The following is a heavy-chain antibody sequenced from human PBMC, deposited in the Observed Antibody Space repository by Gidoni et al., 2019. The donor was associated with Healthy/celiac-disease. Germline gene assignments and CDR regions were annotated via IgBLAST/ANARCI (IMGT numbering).Heavy chain of an antibody. D-gene: IGHD6-19*01. V-gene: IGHV1-2*02. J-gene: IGHJ5*02. CDR1: GYTFTGYY. CDR2: INPNSGGT. Sequence: QVQLVQSGAEVKKPGASVKVSCKASGYTFTGYYMHWVRQAPGQGLEWMGWINPNSGGTNYAQKFQGRVTMTRDTSISTAYMELSRLRSDDTAVYYCARDHVAGTVLWNNRFDPWGQGTLVTVSS. CDR3: ARDHVAGTVLWNNRFDP.